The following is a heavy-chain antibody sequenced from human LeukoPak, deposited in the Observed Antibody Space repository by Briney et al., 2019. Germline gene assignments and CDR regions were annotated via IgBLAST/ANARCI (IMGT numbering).Heavy chain of an antibody. CDR3: ARGGGDSHFDL. CDR2: IYSGGST. CDR1: GFTVSSNY. V-gene: IGHV3-66*01. Sequence: GGSLRLSCAASGFTVSSNYMSWVRQAPGKGLEWVSVIYSGGSTYYADSVKGRITISRDNSKNTVYLQMNSLRVEDTAVYYCARGGGDSHFDLWGRGTLVTVSS. D-gene: IGHD2-21*02. J-gene: IGHJ2*01.